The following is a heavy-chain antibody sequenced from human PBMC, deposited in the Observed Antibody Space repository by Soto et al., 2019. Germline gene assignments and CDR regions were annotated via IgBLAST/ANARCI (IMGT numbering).Heavy chain of an antibody. J-gene: IGHJ4*02. V-gene: IGHV1-18*01. CDR1: GYTFTSYG. CDR3: ARDVDIVVVPAVDYFDY. CDR2: ISAYNGTT. D-gene: IGHD2-2*03. Sequence: QVQLVQSGAEVKKPGASVKVSCKASGYTFTSYGISWVRQAPGQGLEWMGWISAYNGTTNYAQKLQGRVTMTTDTSLSTXYMELRSLRSDDTAVYYCARDVDIVVVPAVDYFDYWGQGTLVTVSS.